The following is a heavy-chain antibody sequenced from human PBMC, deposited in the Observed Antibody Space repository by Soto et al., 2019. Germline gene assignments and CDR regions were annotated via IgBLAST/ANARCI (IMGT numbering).Heavy chain of an antibody. CDR3: ARRVRGSGWYYFDY. Sequence: SETLSLTCTVSGGSVSSGSYYWSWIRQPPGKGLEWIGYIYYSGSTNYNPSLKSRVTISVDTSKNQFSLKLSSVTAADTAVYYCARRVRGSGWYYFDYWGQGTLVNVSS. D-gene: IGHD6-19*01. CDR1: GGSVSSGSYY. J-gene: IGHJ4*02. CDR2: IYYSGST. V-gene: IGHV4-61*01.